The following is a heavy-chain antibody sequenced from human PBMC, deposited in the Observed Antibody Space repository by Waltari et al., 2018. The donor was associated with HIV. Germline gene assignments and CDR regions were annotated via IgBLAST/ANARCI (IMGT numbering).Heavy chain of an antibody. CDR2: ISYYGDNK. D-gene: IGHD6-19*01. J-gene: IGHJ4*02. Sequence: PGRSLRLSCAASGFTFSSYGMHWVRQAPGKGLEWVTVISYYGDNKYYADSVKGRFTISRDNSKNTLYLQMNSLRPEDTAVYYCARGASGWSPGYWGQGTLVTVSS. V-gene: IGHV3-30*03. CDR1: GFTFSSYG. CDR3: ARGASGWSPGY.